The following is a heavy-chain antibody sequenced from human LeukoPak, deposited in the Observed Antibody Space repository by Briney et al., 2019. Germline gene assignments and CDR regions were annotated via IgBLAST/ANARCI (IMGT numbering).Heavy chain of an antibody. Sequence: SETLSLTCTVSGGSISSYYWSWIRQPAGKGLEWIGRIHTSGSTDYNPSFKSRVTMLVDTSKNQFSLKVRSVTAADTAVYYCAREGSATARPFVSNDYWGQGTLVTVSS. D-gene: IGHD6-6*01. CDR2: IHTSGST. CDR1: GGSISSYY. J-gene: IGHJ4*02. CDR3: AREGSATARPFVSNDY. V-gene: IGHV4-4*07.